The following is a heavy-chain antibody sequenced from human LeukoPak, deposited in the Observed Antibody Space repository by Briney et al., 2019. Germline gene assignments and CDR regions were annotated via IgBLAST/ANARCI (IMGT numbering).Heavy chain of an antibody. CDR3: ARINDWFDP. V-gene: IGHV1-46*01. Sequence: ASVKVSCKASGYTFTSYYMHWVRQAPGQGLEWMGIINPSGGSTSYAQKFQGRVTITADESTSTAYMELSSLRSEDTAVYYCARINDWFDPWGQGTLVTVSS. CDR2: INPSGGST. J-gene: IGHJ5*02. CDR1: GYTFTSYY.